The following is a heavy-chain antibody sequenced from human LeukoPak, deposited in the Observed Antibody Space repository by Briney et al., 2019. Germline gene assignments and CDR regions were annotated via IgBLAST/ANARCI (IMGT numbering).Heavy chain of an antibody. D-gene: IGHD6-13*01. V-gene: IGHV1-8*03. CDR2: MNPNSGNT. CDR1: GYTFTSYD. CDR3: ARDLAAAGTVAYFDY. Sequence: ASVKVSCRASGYTFTSYDINWVRQATGQGLEWMGWMNPNSGNTGYAQKFQGRVTITRNTSISTAYMELSSLRSEDTAVYYCARDLAAAGTVAYFDYWGQGTLVTVSS. J-gene: IGHJ4*02.